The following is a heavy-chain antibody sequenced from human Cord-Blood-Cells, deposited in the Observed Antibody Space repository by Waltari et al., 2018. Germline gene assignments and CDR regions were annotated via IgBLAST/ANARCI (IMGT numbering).Heavy chain of an antibody. D-gene: IGHD6-13*01. CDR1: GRSFSGYY. CDR3: ARVDSSSWLNWFDP. CDR2: INQRGST. V-gene: IGHV4-34*01. Sequence: QVQLQQWGAGLLKPSETLSLTCAVYGRSFSGYYWRWIRQPPGKGLEWIGEINQRGSTNDTPSRKSRVTISVDTSKNQVSLKRSSVTAADTAVYYCARVDSSSWLNWFDPWGQGTLVTVSS. J-gene: IGHJ5*02.